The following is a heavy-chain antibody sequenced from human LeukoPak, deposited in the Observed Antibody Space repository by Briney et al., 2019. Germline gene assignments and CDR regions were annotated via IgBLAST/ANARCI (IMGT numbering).Heavy chain of an antibody. J-gene: IGHJ4*02. CDR2: IYHSGST. CDR3: ANIAVAGYYFDY. CDR1: GGSISSGGYS. D-gene: IGHD6-19*01. Sequence: SETLSLTCAVSGGSISSGGYSWSWIRQPPGKGLEWIGYIYHSGSTYYNPSLKSRVTISVDTSKNQFSLKLSSVTAADTAVYYCANIAVAGYYFDYWGQGTLVTVSS. V-gene: IGHV4-30-2*01.